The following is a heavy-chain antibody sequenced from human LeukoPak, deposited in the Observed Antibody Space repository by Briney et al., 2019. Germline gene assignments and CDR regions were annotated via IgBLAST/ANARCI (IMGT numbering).Heavy chain of an antibody. Sequence: GGSLRLSCAASGFTFSSYAMSWVRQAPGKGLEWVSAISGSGGSTYYADSVKGRFTTSRDNSKNTLYLDMNSLRAEDTAVYYCARDLGAAAGHDYWGQGTLVTVSS. J-gene: IGHJ4*02. V-gene: IGHV3-23*01. D-gene: IGHD6-13*01. CDR1: GFTFSSYA. CDR2: ISGSGGST. CDR3: ARDLGAAAGHDY.